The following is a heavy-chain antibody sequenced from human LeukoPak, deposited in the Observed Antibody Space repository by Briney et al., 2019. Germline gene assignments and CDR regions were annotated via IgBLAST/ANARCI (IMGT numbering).Heavy chain of an antibody. Sequence: GGPLRLSCAASGFTVSSNYMSWVRQAPGKGLEWVSVIYSGGSTYYADSVKGRFTISRDNSKNTLYLQMNSLRAEDTAVYYCARAWSGYSSGWYGVYWGQGTLVTVSS. V-gene: IGHV3-66*02. D-gene: IGHD6-19*01. CDR2: IYSGGST. CDR1: GFTVSSNY. CDR3: ARAWSGYSSGWYGVY. J-gene: IGHJ4*02.